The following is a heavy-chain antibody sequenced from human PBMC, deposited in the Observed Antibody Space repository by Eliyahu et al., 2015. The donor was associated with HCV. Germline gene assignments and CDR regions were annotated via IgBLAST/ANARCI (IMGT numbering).Heavy chain of an antibody. CDR2: ISWNSGSI. CDR1: GFTFDDYA. Sequence: EVQLLESGGGLVQPGRSLRLSCAASGFTFDDYAMHWVRQAPGKGLEWVSGISWNSGSIGYADSVKGRFTISRDNAKNSLYLQMNSLRAEDTALYYCARSRYSGSYFHFGGGGQGTLVTVSS. V-gene: IGHV3-9*01. J-gene: IGHJ4*02. CDR3: ARSRYSGSYFHFGG. D-gene: IGHD1-26*01.